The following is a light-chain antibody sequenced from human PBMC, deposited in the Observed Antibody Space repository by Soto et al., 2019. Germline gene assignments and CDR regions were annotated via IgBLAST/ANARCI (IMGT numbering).Light chain of an antibody. CDR1: SSDIGTYNY. J-gene: IGLJ3*02. V-gene: IGLV2-14*01. CDR3: SSYTSSGTHWV. CDR2: EVC. Sequence: QSVLTQPASVSGSPGQSITISCTGSSSDIGTYNYLSWYQQHPGKAPKLMIYEVCDRPSGISNRFSGSKSGNTASLTISGLQAEDEADYYCSSYTSSGTHWVFGGGTKLTVL.